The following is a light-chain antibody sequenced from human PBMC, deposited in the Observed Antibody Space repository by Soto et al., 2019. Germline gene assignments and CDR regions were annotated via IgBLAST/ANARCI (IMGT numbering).Light chain of an antibody. Sequence: DIQMTQSPSTLSASVGDRGTITCRASQTVTNNLAWYQKKPGKAPKLLIYDGYTLESGVPYRFSGSGSGTEFSLTIASLQPYDFANYYCQQYDTYFRYTFGLGTKLDIK. CDR3: QQYDTYFRYT. CDR1: QTVTNN. J-gene: IGKJ2*01. CDR2: DGY. V-gene: IGKV1-5*01.